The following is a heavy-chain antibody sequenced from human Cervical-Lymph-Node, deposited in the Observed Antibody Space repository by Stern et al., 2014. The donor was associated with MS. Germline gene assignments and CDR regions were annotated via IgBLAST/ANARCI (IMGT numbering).Heavy chain of an antibody. CDR2: IWYDGRNK. Sequence: VQLVESGGGVVQHGRSLRLSCAASGFTFSSYGMHWVRQAPGKGLEWVEVIWYDGRNKYYADSVKGRFTISRDNSKNTLYLQMNSLRAEDTAVYYCARDRHDLGYCSGGSCYLPDYWGQGTLVTVSS. D-gene: IGHD2-15*01. CDR1: GFTFSSYG. CDR3: ARDRHDLGYCSGGSCYLPDY. J-gene: IGHJ4*02. V-gene: IGHV3-33*01.